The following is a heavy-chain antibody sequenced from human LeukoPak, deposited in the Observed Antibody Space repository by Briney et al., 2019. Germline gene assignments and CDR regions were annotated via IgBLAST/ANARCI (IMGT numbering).Heavy chain of an antibody. Sequence: GASVKVSCKASGYTFTSYYMHWVRQAPGQGLEWMGIINPSGGSTSYAQKFQGRVTMTRDTSTSTVYMELSSLRSEDTAVYYCARDLYCSSTSCYFGCYYYGMDVWGQGTTVTVSS. D-gene: IGHD2-2*01. V-gene: IGHV1-46*01. CDR2: INPSGGST. CDR1: GYTFTSYY. J-gene: IGHJ6*02. CDR3: ARDLYCSSTSCYFGCYYYGMDV.